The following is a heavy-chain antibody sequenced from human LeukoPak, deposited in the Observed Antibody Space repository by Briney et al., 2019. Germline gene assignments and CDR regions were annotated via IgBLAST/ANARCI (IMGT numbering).Heavy chain of an antibody. D-gene: IGHD2-2*01. Sequence: GGSLRLSCAASGITFSSYAMSWVRQAPGMGLEWVSAISGSAGSTYYADSVKGRFTISRDNSKNTLYLQMNSLRAEDTAVYYCAKGGSTSTYYYYGMDVWGQGTTVTVSS. CDR3: AKGGSTSTYYYYGMDV. J-gene: IGHJ6*02. CDR1: GITFSSYA. CDR2: ISGSAGST. V-gene: IGHV3-23*01.